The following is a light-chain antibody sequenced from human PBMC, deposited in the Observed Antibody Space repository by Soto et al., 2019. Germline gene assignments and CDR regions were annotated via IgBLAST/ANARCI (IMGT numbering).Light chain of an antibody. CDR2: GAS. CDR3: QQAYSFTIT. J-gene: IGKJ5*01. CDR1: QDIAGY. Sequence: DIQVTQSPSSVAESVGDRVTITCRASQDIAGYLAWYQHKPGRTPELLIHGASRLQSGVPARLSGSGYGTDLTISINSIQHEDFATYYCQQAYSFTITFGHGTRLEIK. V-gene: IGKV1D-12*01.